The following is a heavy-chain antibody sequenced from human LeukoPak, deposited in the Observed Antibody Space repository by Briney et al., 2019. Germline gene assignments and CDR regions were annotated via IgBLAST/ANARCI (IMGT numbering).Heavy chain of an antibody. CDR3: ARDREGNWNYEDSTPFLTDYGMDV. CDR2: ISAYNGNT. D-gene: IGHD1-7*01. J-gene: IGHJ6*02. V-gene: IGHV1-18*01. CDR1: GYTFTSYG. Sequence: ASVKVSCKASGYTFTSYGISWVRQAPGQGLEWMGWISAYNGNTNYAQKLQGRVTMTTDTSTSTAYMELRSLRSDDTAVYYCARDREGNWNYEDSTPFLTDYGMDVWGQGTTVTVSS.